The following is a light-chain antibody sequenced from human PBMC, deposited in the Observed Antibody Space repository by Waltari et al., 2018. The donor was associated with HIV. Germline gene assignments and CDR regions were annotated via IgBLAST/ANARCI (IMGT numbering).Light chain of an antibody. CDR3: CAYAAGHVSYV. V-gene: IGLV2-11*01. CDR2: DVN. Sequence: QSALTQPPSVSGSPGQSVTISCTGTTTDVGYYNYVSWYQQYTGKAPKLIIFDVNQRPSGVPDRFAGAKSGNTASLTISGLQTADEADYFCCAYAAGHVSYVFGNGTAVAVL. CDR1: TTDVGYYNY. J-gene: IGLJ1*01.